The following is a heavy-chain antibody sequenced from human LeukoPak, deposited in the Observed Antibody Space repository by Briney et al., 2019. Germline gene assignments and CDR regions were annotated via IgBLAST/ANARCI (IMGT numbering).Heavy chain of an antibody. CDR1: GYSISSGYY. CDR2: IYHSGST. V-gene: IGHV4-38-2*02. CDR3: ARDMRGEGFDY. Sequence: SETLSLTCTVSGYSISSGYYWGWIRQPPGNGLEWIGSIYHSGSTYYNPSLKRLGTISVDTSKNQFSLKMSSVTAADTAVYYCARDMRGEGFDYWGQGTLVTVSS. D-gene: IGHD4-17*01. J-gene: IGHJ4*02.